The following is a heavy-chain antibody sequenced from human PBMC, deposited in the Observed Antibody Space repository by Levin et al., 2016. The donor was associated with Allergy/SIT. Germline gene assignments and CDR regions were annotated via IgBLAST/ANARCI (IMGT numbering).Heavy chain of an antibody. D-gene: IGHD3-10*01. CDR2: INHSGST. Sequence: WICQPPGKGLEWIGEINHSGSTNYNPSLKSRVTISVDTSKNQFSLKLSSVTAADTAVYYCARRRVIGYYYYGMDVWGQGTTVTVSS. J-gene: IGHJ6*02. CDR3: ARRRVIGYYYYGMDV. V-gene: IGHV4-34*01.